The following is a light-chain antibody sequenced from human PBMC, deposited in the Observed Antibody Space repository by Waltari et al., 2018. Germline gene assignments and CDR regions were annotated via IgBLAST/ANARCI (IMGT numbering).Light chain of an antibody. Sequence: EIVLTQSPAILSFSPGERATLSCRASQSVGTYLAWYQQRPCQSPRILIYDASYRATGIPARFSGSGSDTDFTLTISSLQPEDFAVYYCQQRRNWPLTFGGGTRVQ. CDR2: DAS. CDR1: QSVGTY. V-gene: IGKV3-11*01. CDR3: QQRRNWPLT. J-gene: IGKJ4*01.